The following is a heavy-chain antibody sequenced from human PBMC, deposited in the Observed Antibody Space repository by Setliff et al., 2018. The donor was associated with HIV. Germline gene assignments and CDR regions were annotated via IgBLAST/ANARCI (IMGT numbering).Heavy chain of an antibody. V-gene: IGHV3-21*01. CDR3: MRWGLPYAIDY. CDR2: ITNTSDYI. Sequence: GGSLRLSCEASGFTLTKYTMNWVRQAPGKGLEWVSSITNTSDYISYGDSVKGRFTISRDNAKNSLYLEMNSLRVEDTAVYYCMRWGLPYAIDYWGQGMLVTVSS. J-gene: IGHJ4*02. D-gene: IGHD2-21*02. CDR1: GFTLTKYT.